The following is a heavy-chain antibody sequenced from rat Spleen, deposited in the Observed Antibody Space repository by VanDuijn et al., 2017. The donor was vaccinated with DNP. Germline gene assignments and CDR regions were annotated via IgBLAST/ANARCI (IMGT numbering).Heavy chain of an antibody. V-gene: IGHV5-58*01. CDR2: ITSDGGST. J-gene: IGHJ4*01. Sequence: EVQLVESGGGLVQPGRSLKLSCVASGFTFSSYWMYWIRQAPGKGLEWVASITSDGGSTYYPDSVKGRFAISRDNAKSSLYLQMNSLKSEDTATYYCASVYDGYPPYTMDAWGQGTSVTVSS. CDR1: GFTFSSYW. D-gene: IGHD1-12*03. CDR3: ASVYDGYPPYTMDA.